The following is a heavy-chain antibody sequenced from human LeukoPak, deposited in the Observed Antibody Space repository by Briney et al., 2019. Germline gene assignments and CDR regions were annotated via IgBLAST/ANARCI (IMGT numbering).Heavy chain of an antibody. V-gene: IGHV5-51*01. CDR3: AKTIASLGSGARYFDP. CDR2: MHPGESEI. D-gene: IGHD5/OR15-5a*01. CDR1: GYIFTNYW. J-gene: IGHJ5*02. Sequence: GASLQISCKASGYIFTNYWIAWVRPQPGRGLEWMGIMHPGESEINYSPSFEGQVTISADTSISTAYLEWYSLKASDSAIYYCAKTIASLGSGARYFDPWGQGTMITVSS.